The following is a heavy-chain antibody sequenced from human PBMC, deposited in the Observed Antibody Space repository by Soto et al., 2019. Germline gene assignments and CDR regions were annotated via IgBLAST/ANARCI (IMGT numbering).Heavy chain of an antibody. CDR1: GGCFSGYY. D-gene: IGHD3-10*01. CDR2: INHSGST. Sequence: PSETLSLTCAVYGGCFSGYYWSWIRQPPGKGLEWIGEINHSGSTNYNPSLKSRVTISVDTSKNQFSLKLSSVTAADTAVYYCARDRRLITMVRGVSLWFDPWGQGPLVTVSS. V-gene: IGHV4-34*01. J-gene: IGHJ5*02. CDR3: ARDRRLITMVRGVSLWFDP.